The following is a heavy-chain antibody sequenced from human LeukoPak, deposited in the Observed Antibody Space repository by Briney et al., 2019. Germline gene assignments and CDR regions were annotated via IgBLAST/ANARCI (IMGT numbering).Heavy chain of an antibody. CDR2: ISWNSGSI. J-gene: IGHJ3*02. Sequence: GGSLRLSCAASGFTFDDYAVHWVRQAPGKGLEWVSGISWNSGSIGYADSVKGRFTISRDNAKNSLYLQMNSLRAEDMALYYCAKVLMPDVTTSAFDIWGQGTMVTVSS. CDR3: AKVLMPDVTTSAFDI. V-gene: IGHV3-9*03. CDR1: GFTFDDYA. D-gene: IGHD4-11*01.